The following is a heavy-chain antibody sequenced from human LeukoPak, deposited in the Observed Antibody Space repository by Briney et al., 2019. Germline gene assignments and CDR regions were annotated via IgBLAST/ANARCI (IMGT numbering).Heavy chain of an antibody. D-gene: IGHD3-10*02. J-gene: IGHJ6*04. Sequence: GGSLRLSCAASGFTFSSYNINWVRQAPGKGLEWVSSISHSSRHIYYADSVKGRFTISRDNAKNSLYLQMNSLRAEDTAVYYCAELGITMIGGVWGKGTTVTVSS. CDR1: GFTFSSYN. V-gene: IGHV3-21*01. CDR2: ISHSSRHI. CDR3: AELGITMIGGV.